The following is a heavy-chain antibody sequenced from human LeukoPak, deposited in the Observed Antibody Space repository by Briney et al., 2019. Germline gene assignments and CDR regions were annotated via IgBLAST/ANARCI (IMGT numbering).Heavy chain of an antibody. CDR1: GFSISSNY. D-gene: IGHD3-3*01. CDR3: AKSRLSGINDAFDI. Sequence: GGSPRLSCAASGFSISSNYMTWVRQAPGKGLEWVSAISGSAVITFYADSVKGRFTISRDNSKNTLYLQMNSLRAEDTALYYCAKSRLSGINDAFDIWGQGTMVTVSS. CDR2: ISGSAVIT. J-gene: IGHJ3*02. V-gene: IGHV3-23*01.